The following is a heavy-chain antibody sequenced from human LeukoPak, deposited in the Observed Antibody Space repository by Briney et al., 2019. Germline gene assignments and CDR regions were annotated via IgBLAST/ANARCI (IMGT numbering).Heavy chain of an antibody. J-gene: IGHJ6*02. CDR1: GFTFSSYS. CDR2: ISSSSSYI. Sequence: GGSLRLSCAASGFTFSSYSMNWVRQAPGKGLEWVSSISSSSSYIYYADSVKGRFTISRDNAKNSLYPQMNSLRAEDTAVYYCARDLVSGYYGSGSYFWSWYYYGMDVWGQGTTVTVSS. D-gene: IGHD3-10*01. CDR3: ARDLVSGYYGSGSYFWSWYYYGMDV. V-gene: IGHV3-21*01.